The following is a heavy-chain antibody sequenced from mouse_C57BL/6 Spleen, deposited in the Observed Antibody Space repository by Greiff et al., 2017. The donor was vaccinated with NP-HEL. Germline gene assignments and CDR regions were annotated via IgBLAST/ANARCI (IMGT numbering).Heavy chain of an antibody. CDR1: GYTFTSYW. J-gene: IGHJ4*01. CDR2: IDPSDSET. Sequence: QVQLQQPGAELVRPGSSVKLSCKASGYTFTSYWMHWVKQRPIQGLEWIGNIDPSDSETHYNQKFKDKATLTVDKSSSTAYMQLSSLTSEDSAVYYCARSGVHYDYEHAMDYWGQGTSVTVSS. D-gene: IGHD2-4*01. CDR3: ARSGVHYDYEHAMDY. V-gene: IGHV1-52*01.